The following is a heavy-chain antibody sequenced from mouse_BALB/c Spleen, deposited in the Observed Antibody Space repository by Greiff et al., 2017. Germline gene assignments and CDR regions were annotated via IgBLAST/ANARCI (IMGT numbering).Heavy chain of an antibody. D-gene: IGHD2-4*01. J-gene: IGHJ4*01. V-gene: IGHV3-8*02. CDR3: ARLIYYDYDGVMDY. CDR1: GDSITSGY. CDR2: ISYSGST. Sequence: EVKLMESGPSLVKPSQTLSLTCSVTGDSITSGYWNWIRKFPGNKLEYMGYISYSGSTYYNPSLKSRISITRDTSKNQYYLQLNSVTTEDTATYYCARLIYYDYDGVMDYWGQGTSVTVSS.